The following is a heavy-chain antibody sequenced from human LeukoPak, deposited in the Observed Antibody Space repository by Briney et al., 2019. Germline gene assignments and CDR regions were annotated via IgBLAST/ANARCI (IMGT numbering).Heavy chain of an antibody. CDR2: IYSGST. J-gene: IGHJ4*02. CDR3: ARSSGDLHFDY. V-gene: IGHV4-38-2*01. Sequence: LEWIGSIYSGSTYYNPSLKSRVTISVDTSKNQFSLKLSSVTAADTAVYYCARSSGDLHFDYWGQGTLVTVSS. D-gene: IGHD4-17*01.